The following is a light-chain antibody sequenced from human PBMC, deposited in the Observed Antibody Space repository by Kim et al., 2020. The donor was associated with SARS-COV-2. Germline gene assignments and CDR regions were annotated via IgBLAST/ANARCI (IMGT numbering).Light chain of an antibody. V-gene: IGLV1-51*01. Sequence: GQKVTISCSGSSSNMGNNYVSWDQQLPGTAPKLLIYDNNKRPSGIPDRVSGSKSGTSATLGITGLQTGDEADYYCGTWDSSLSDWVFGGGTQLTVL. CDR2: DNN. CDR3: GTWDSSLSDWV. J-gene: IGLJ3*02. CDR1: SSNMGNNY.